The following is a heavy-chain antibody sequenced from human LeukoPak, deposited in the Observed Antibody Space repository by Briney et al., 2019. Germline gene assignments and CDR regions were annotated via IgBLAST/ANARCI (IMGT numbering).Heavy chain of an antibody. D-gene: IGHD3-10*01. Sequence: GGSLRLSCAASGFTFSSYSTNWVRQAPGKGLEWVSGINWNGGSTGYADSVKGRFTISRDNAKNSLYLQMNSLRAEDTALYHCARVASFGAFDIWGQGTMVTVSS. V-gene: IGHV3-20*01. J-gene: IGHJ3*02. CDR2: INWNGGST. CDR1: GFTFSSYS. CDR3: ARVASFGAFDI.